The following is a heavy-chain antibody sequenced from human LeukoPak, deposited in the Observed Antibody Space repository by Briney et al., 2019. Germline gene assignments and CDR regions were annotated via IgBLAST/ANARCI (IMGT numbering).Heavy chain of an antibody. CDR1: GVSISSGDYS. J-gene: IGHJ4*02. V-gene: IGHV4-30-2*01. D-gene: IGHD3-10*01. CDR3: AADYGSGSYRFDY. Sequence: SETLSLTRAVSGVSISSGDYSWSWIRQPPGKGLEWIGYIYSSGNTLYNPSLRSRATISLDRSKNQFSLRLSSVTAADTAVYYCAADYGSGSYRFDYWGQGTLVSVSS. CDR2: IYSSGNT.